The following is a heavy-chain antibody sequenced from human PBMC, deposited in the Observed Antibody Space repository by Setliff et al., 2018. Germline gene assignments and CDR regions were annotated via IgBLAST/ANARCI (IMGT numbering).Heavy chain of an antibody. J-gene: IGHJ4*03. V-gene: IGHV3-74*01. CDR1: GFTFSSYW. CDR3: ASSSGGNYDAYFDY. CDR2: INSDGSST. Sequence: GGSLRLSCAASGFTFSSYWMHWVRQAPGKGLVWVSRINSDGSSTSYADSVKGRFTISRDNAKNTLYLQMNSLSPEDTALYYCASSSGGNYDAYFDYWGQGTMVTVSS. D-gene: IGHD2-15*01.